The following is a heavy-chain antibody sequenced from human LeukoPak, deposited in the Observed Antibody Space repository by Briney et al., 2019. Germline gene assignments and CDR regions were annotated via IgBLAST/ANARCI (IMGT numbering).Heavy chain of an antibody. V-gene: IGHV3-21*01. J-gene: IGHJ4*02. D-gene: IGHD3-10*01. Sequence: GSLRLSCAASGFTFYSYAMTWVRQAPGKGLEWVSSISGSGSNTYYADSVKGRFTISRDNAKNSLYLQMNSLRAEDTAVYYCARELHYYGSGSSDYWGQGTLVTVSS. CDR3: ARELHYYGSGSSDY. CDR1: GFTFYSYA. CDR2: ISGSGSNT.